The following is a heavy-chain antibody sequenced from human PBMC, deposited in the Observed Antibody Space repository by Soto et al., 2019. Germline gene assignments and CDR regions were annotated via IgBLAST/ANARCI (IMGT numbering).Heavy chain of an antibody. CDR3: TTAPGRNLLF. Sequence: ASVKVSCKASGYTFTSYYMHWVRQAPGQGLEWMGIINPSGGSTSYAQKFQGRVTMTRDTSTSTVYMELNSLKTEDTAVYYCTTAPGRNLLFWGPGTLVTVSS. CDR1: GYTFTSYY. CDR2: INPSGGST. J-gene: IGHJ4*02. V-gene: IGHV1-46*01. D-gene: IGHD2-21*02.